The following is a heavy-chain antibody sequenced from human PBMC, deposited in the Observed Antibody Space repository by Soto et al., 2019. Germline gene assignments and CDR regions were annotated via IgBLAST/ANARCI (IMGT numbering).Heavy chain of an antibody. V-gene: IGHV4-39*01. J-gene: IGHJ5*02. Sequence: SETLSLTCTVSGGSISSSSYSWAWNRQSPGKGLEWIGSVYYNGFTYYNPSLKSRVTISVDTSKNQFSLKLTSVTAADTAVYYCARMGDFWSGPGELDPWGQGTLVTVSS. CDR2: VYYNGFT. CDR3: ARMGDFWSGPGELDP. D-gene: IGHD3-3*01. CDR1: GGSISSSSYS.